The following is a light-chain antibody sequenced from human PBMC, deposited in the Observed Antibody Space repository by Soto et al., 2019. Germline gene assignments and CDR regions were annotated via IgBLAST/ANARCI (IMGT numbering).Light chain of an antibody. CDR3: QSYDSSTVV. V-gene: IGLV6-57*04. CDR1: SGSIDSND. Sequence: NFLLTQPHSVSESPGKTGTISCTRSSGSIDSNDVQWDQQRPGSAPTTVIYENNQRPSGVPDRFSGSTDGSSNSASLTISGLQTEDEADYYCQSYDSSTVVFGGGTKLTVL. CDR2: ENN. J-gene: IGLJ2*01.